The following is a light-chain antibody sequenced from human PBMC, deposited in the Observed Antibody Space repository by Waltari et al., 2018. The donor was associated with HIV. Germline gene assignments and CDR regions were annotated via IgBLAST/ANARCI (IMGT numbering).Light chain of an antibody. CDR3: LLSYSGARPHVV. CDR1: TGAVTSGHY. V-gene: IGLV7-46*01. CDR2: YTS. J-gene: IGLJ2*01. Sequence: QAVVTQEPSLTVSPGGTVTLTCGSTTGAVTSGHYTYWFKQKPGKAPRTLIYYTSNKHSGTPARFSGSLLGGRAALTLSGAQPEDEAEYYCLLSYSGARPHVVFGGGTKLTVL.